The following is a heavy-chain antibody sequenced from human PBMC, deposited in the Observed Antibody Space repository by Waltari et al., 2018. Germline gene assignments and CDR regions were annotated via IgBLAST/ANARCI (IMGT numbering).Heavy chain of an antibody. Sequence: EVLLLESGGGLVQPGGSLRLSCPASGSPFSAYTMTWVRQAPGKGLEWVSGISDSGGNTYYADSVKGRFTISRDNSKNTLYLQMSSLRAEDTALYHCARVDNRSPSCYWGQGTLVTVSS. CDR1: GSPFSAYT. D-gene: IGHD6-6*01. CDR2: ISDSGGNT. V-gene: IGHV3-23*01. CDR3: ARVDNRSPSCY. J-gene: IGHJ4*02.